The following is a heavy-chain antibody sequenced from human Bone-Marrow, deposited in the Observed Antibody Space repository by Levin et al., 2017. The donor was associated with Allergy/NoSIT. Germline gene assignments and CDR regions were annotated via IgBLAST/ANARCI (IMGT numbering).Heavy chain of an antibody. J-gene: IGHJ3*01. Sequence: GGSLRLSCQGSGYSFTSIWIGWVRLMPGKGLEWLGIIYPDDSDTRYNPSFQGQVTISADKSISTAYLQWSSLKASDTGVYYCARQSGRNYGYVAAFDVWGQGTMVTVSS. CDR1: GYSFTSIW. CDR2: IYPDDSDT. V-gene: IGHV5-51*01. CDR3: ARQSGRNYGYVAAFDV. D-gene: IGHD5-18*01.